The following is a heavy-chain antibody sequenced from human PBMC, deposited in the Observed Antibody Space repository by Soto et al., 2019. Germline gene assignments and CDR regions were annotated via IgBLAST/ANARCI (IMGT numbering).Heavy chain of an antibody. D-gene: IGHD2-8*01. V-gene: IGHV4-39*01. J-gene: IGHJ4*02. CDR2: VYYRGRS. Sequence: SETRSLTCTFSVGSFININYYWGCIRQSPGKGLEWMGSVYYRGRSYSKSSVKSRVTISVDTSKNQFSLNLNSVTASDTAVYYCVSQRTSVLTQAYFDYWGPGALVTVSS. CDR3: VSQRTSVLTQAYFDY. CDR1: VGSFININYY.